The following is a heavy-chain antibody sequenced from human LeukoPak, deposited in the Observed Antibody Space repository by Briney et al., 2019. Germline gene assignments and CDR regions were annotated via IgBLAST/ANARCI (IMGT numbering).Heavy chain of an antibody. Sequence: PSETLSLTCTVSGGSISSYYWTWIPQRAGKGLEWIGRIYTSGSTNYNPSLKSRVTMSVDTSKNQFSLKLSSVTAADTAVYYCARDRDSSGYYDAFDMWGQRTMVTVSS. CDR2: IYTSGST. V-gene: IGHV4-4*07. CDR1: GGSISSYY. D-gene: IGHD6-19*01. CDR3: ARDRDSSGYYDAFDM. J-gene: IGHJ3*02.